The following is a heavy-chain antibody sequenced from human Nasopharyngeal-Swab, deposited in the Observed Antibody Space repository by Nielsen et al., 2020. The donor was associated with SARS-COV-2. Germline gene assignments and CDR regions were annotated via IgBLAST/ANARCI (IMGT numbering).Heavy chain of an antibody. CDR2: INPNSGGT. Sequence: ASVTVSCKASGYTFTGYYMHWVRHAPGQGLEWMGWINPNSGGTNYAQKFQGWVTMTRDTSISTAYMELSRLRSDDTAVYYCATGTTGDDAFDIWGQGTMVTVSS. CDR1: GYTFTGYY. J-gene: IGHJ3*02. D-gene: IGHD7-27*01. CDR3: ATGTTGDDAFDI. V-gene: IGHV1-2*04.